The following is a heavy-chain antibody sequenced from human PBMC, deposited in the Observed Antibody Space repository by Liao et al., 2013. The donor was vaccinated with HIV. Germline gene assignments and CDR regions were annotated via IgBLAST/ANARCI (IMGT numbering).Heavy chain of an antibody. J-gene: IGHJ6*03. V-gene: IGHV4-39*07. D-gene: IGHD2-8*01. CDR3: ASNGAYYYYYYYMDV. Sequence: QLQLQESGPGLVKPSETLSLTCTVSGGSISSSSYYWGWIRQPPGKGLEWIGSIYYSGSTYYNPSLKSRVTISVDTSKNQFSLKLSSVTAADTAVYYCASNGAYYYYYYYMDVWGKGTTVTVSS. CDR1: GGSISSSSYY. CDR2: IYYSGST.